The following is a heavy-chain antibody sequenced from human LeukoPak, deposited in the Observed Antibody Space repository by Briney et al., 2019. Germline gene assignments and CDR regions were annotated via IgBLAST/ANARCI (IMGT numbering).Heavy chain of an antibody. D-gene: IGHD3-9*01. J-gene: IGHJ4*02. CDR3: ARSRKLTAGFDY. V-gene: IGHV3-66*01. CDR1: GFTVSSNY. CDR2: IYSGGST. Sequence: GGSLRLSCAASGFTVSSNYMSWVRQAPGKGLEWVSVIYSGGSTYYADSVKGRFTISRDNSKNTLYLQMNSLRAEDTAVYYCARSRKLTAGFDYWGLGTLVTVSS.